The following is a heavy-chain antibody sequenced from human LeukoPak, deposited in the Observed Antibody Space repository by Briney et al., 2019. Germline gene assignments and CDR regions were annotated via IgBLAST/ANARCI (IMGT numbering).Heavy chain of an antibody. Sequence: GGSLRLSCAASGFTFSSYAMSWVRQAPGKGLEWVSTITDTGGNTYYAASVKGRFTISRDNSKNTLFLQINSLRAEDTALYYCAKDGSYGSGDMDVRGKGTTVTVSS. D-gene: IGHD5-18*01. J-gene: IGHJ6*03. CDR1: GFTFSSYA. CDR2: ITDTGGNT. V-gene: IGHV3-23*01. CDR3: AKDGSYGSGDMDV.